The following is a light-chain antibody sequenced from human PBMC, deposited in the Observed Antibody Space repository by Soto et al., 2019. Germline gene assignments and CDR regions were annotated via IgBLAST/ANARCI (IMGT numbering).Light chain of an antibody. J-gene: IGLJ2*01. CDR2: EDI. Sequence: QSALTQPASVSGSPGQSITISCTGSSSDVGRYNLVSWYQQHPGKAPKLMIYEDIERPSGVSNRFSGSKSGNTASLTISGLQTEDEADYSCCSYAGGTSVVFGGGTKLTVL. V-gene: IGLV2-23*01. CDR3: CSYAGGTSVV. CDR1: SSDVGRYNL.